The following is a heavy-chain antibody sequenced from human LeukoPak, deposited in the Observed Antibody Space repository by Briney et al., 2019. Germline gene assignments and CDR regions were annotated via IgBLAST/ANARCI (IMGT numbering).Heavy chain of an antibody. CDR1: GDSITSKKW. V-gene: IGHV4-4*02. CDR3: ARGMWFDTLFSAFDV. D-gene: IGHD3-10*01. J-gene: IGHJ3*01. Sequence: KPSATLSLTCSVSGDSITSKKWWTWVRQTPEKGLEWIGEIYHTGSTNYNPSVEGRVTISIDKSKNQFSLMLNSVTAADTALYFCARGMWFDTLFSAFDVWGQGTMVSVSS. CDR2: IYHTGST.